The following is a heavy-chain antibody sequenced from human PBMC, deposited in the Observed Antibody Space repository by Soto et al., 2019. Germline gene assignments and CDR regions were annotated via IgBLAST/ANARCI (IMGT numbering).Heavy chain of an antibody. Sequence: QVQLVQSGAEVKRPGASVKVSCKTSGYTFTVNFIHWARQAPGQGLEWMGWVNPNSGVTKYAQRFQGRVTMTRDTSITTAYMELSSLTSDDTALYYSAREVFGSGGPWRGIDVWGQGTTVTVSS. D-gene: IGHD3-3*01. CDR2: VNPNSGVT. V-gene: IGHV1-2*02. J-gene: IGHJ6*02. CDR3: AREVFGSGGPWRGIDV. CDR1: GYTFTVNF.